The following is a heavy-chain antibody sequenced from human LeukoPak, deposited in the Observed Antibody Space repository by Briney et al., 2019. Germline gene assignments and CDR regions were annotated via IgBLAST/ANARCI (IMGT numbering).Heavy chain of an antibody. J-gene: IGHJ4*02. V-gene: IGHV3-64D*06. D-gene: IGHD1-14*01. Sequence: GGSLRLSCSASGFIFAPYAMHWVRQAPGKGLEYVSAISSDGGGTYYTDSVKGRFTISRDNSKSTLYLQMSSLRPEDTAVYYCVRYTDSSYPDWGQGTLVTVSS. CDR2: ISSDGGGT. CDR1: GFIFAPYA. CDR3: VRYTDSSYPD.